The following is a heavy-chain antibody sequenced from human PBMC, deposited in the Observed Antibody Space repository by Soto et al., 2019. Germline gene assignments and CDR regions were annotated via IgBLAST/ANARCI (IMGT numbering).Heavy chain of an antibody. V-gene: IGHV1-69*02. J-gene: IGHJ4*02. CDR1: GDTFSFYT. Sequence: QVQLVQSGAELKKPGSSVKVSCKASGDTFSFYTINWVRQAPGLGLEWMGRVNPILSMSNYAQKFQGRVTMPADKTTSTAYRELRSLRSEDTAFYYCATSYGSGYRAFDYWGQGALVTVSS. D-gene: IGHD3-10*01. CDR2: VNPILSMS. CDR3: ATSYGSGYRAFDY.